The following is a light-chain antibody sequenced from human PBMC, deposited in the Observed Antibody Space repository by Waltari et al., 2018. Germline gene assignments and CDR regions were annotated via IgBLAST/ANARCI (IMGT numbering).Light chain of an antibody. CDR3: SSYTSSSTLPYV. CDR1: SSDVGAYNF. CDR2: EVS. V-gene: IGLV2-14*01. J-gene: IGLJ1*01. Sequence: QSALTQPASVSGSPGQSITISCTGTSSDVGAYNFVSWYQQHPGKAPKVMIYEVSNRSSGVSNRFSCSKSGNTASLTISGLQAEDEADYYCSSYTSSSTLPYVFGTGTKVSVL.